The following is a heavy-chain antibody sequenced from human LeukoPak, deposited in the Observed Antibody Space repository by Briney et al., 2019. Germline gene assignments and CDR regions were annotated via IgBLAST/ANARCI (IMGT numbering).Heavy chain of an antibody. Sequence: ASVKVSCKASGYTFTGYYMHWVRQAPGQGLEWMGWINPNSGGTNYAQKFQGRVTMTRDTSISTAYMELSRLRSDDTAVYYCARGLHCSGGSCHRRRDFDYWGQGTLVTVSS. CDR2: INPNSGGT. J-gene: IGHJ4*02. V-gene: IGHV1-2*02. CDR3: ARGLHCSGGSCHRRRDFDY. CDR1: GYTFTGYY. D-gene: IGHD2-15*01.